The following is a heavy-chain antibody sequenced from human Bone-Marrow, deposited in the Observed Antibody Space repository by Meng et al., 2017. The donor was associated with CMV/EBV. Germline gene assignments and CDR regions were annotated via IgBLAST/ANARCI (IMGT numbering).Heavy chain of an antibody. Sequence: TFRSYAISWVRQAPGQGLEWMGGIIPIFGTANYAQKFQGRVTITTDESTSTAYMELSSLRSEDTAVYYCASASRGGGSYYGYDAFDIWGQGTMVTVSS. J-gene: IGHJ3*02. D-gene: IGHD1-26*01. CDR3: ASASRGGGSYYGYDAFDI. V-gene: IGHV1-69*05. CDR2: IIPIFGTA. CDR1: TFRSYA.